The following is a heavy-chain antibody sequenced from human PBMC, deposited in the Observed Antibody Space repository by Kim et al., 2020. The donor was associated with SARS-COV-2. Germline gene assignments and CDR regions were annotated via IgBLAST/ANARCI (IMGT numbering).Heavy chain of an antibody. CDR3: ARGYSIAVAGVRLRWFDP. D-gene: IGHD6-19*01. V-gene: IGHV4-59*13. CDR2: IYYSGST. CDR1: GGSISSYY. J-gene: IGHJ5*02. Sequence: SETLSLTCTVSGGSISSYYWSWIRQPPANGLEWIGYIYYSGSTNYNPSLKSRVTISVDTSKNQFSLKLSSVTAADTAVYYCARGYSIAVAGVRLRWFDPWGQGTLFTFSS.